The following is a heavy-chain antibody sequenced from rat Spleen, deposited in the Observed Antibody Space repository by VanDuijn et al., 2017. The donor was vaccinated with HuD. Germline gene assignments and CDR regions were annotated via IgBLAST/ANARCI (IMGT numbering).Heavy chain of an antibody. CDR2: ISTSGGST. D-gene: IGHD1-11*01. CDR1: GFTFSDYY. Sequence: EVQLVESGGDLVQPGRSMKVSCAASGFTFSDYYMAWVRQAPTKGLEWVATISTSGGSTYYRDSVKGRFTISRDNAKSTLYLQMNSLRSEDTATYYCTREGPSFDYWGQGVMVTVSS. CDR3: TREGPSFDY. J-gene: IGHJ2*01. V-gene: IGHV5-25*01.